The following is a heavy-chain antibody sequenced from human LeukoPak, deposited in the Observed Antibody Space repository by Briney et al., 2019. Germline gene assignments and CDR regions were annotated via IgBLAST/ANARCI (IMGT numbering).Heavy chain of an antibody. Sequence: SETLSLTCTVSGYSISSGYYRGWIRQPPGKGLEWIGSIYHSGSTYYNPSLKSRVTISVDTSKNQFSLKLSSVTAADTAVYYCARGGYYYGSGSLNWFDPWGQGTLVTVSS. V-gene: IGHV4-38-2*02. CDR1: GYSISSGYY. CDR2: IYHSGST. D-gene: IGHD3-10*01. J-gene: IGHJ5*02. CDR3: ARGGYYYGSGSLNWFDP.